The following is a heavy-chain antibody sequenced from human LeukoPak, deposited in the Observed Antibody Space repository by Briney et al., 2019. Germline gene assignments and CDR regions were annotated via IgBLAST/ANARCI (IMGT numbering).Heavy chain of an antibody. Sequence: ASVKVSYKASGYTFTSYDINWVRQATGQGLEWMGWMNPNSGNTGYAQKFQGRVTMTRNTSISTAYMELSSLRSEDTAVYYCARSPPTYSYFRYFDWLPRGGDYYYYMDVWGKGTTVTISS. V-gene: IGHV1-8*01. D-gene: IGHD3-9*01. J-gene: IGHJ6*03. CDR1: GYTFTSYD. CDR2: MNPNSGNT. CDR3: ARSPPTYSYFRYFDWLPRGGDYYYYMDV.